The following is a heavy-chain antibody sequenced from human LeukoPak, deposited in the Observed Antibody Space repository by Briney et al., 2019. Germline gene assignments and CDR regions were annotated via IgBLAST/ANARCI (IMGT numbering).Heavy chain of an antibody. CDR1: GFTFSSYA. J-gene: IGHJ2*01. Sequence: PGGSLRLCCAAPGFTFSSYAMSWVRQAPGKGLEWVSAISGSGGSTYYADSVKGRFTISRDNSKNTLYLQLNSLRAEDTAVYYCAGSDTIGYLPREWDYWYFDRWGRGTLVTVSS. D-gene: IGHD5-18*01. CDR3: AGSDTIGYLPREWDYWYFDR. V-gene: IGHV3-23*01. CDR2: ISGSGGST.